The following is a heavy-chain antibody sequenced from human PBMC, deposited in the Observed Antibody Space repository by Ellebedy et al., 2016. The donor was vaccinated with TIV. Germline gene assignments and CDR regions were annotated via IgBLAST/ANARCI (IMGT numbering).Heavy chain of an antibody. Sequence: PGGSLRLSCVASGFTFSSYAMSWVRQAPGKGLEWVSVIYSGGSTYCADSVKGRFTISRDNSKNTLYLQMNSLRAEDTAVYYCARGSSGWTIFDYWGQGTLVTVSS. CDR2: IYSGGST. CDR1: GFTFSSYA. D-gene: IGHD6-19*01. J-gene: IGHJ4*02. V-gene: IGHV3-53*01. CDR3: ARGSSGWTIFDY.